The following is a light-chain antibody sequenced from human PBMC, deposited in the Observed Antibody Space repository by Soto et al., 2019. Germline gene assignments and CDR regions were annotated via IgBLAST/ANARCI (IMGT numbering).Light chain of an antibody. CDR2: AAS. CDR1: QSISSY. CDR3: QQSYSTPF. J-gene: IGKJ5*01. V-gene: IGKV1-39*01. Sequence: IQMTQSPSSLSASVGDRVTITVRASQSISSYLNWYQQKPGKAPKLLIYAASSLQSGVPSRFSGSGSGTDFTLTISSLQPEDFATYYCQQSYSTPFFGQRTRLEI.